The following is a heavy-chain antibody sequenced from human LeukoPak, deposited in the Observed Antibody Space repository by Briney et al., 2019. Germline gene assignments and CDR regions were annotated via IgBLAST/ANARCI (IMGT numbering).Heavy chain of an antibody. Sequence: PSETLSLTCTVSGGSISSGSYYWSWIRQPAGKGLEWIGRIYTSGSTNYNPSLKSRVTISVDTSKNQFSLKLSSVTAADTAVCYCASTTLDYYDSSGPPFDYWGQGTLVTVSS. CDR2: IYTSGST. D-gene: IGHD3-22*01. V-gene: IGHV4-61*02. CDR3: ASTTLDYYDSSGPPFDY. J-gene: IGHJ4*02. CDR1: GGSISSGSYY.